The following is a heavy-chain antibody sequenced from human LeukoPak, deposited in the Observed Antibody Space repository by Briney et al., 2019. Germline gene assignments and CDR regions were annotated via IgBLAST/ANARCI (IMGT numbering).Heavy chain of an antibody. CDR2: INHSGST. D-gene: IGHD3-16*01. Sequence: PSETLSLTCAVYGGSFSGYYWSWIRQPPGKGLEWIGEINHSGSTNYNPSLKSRVTISVDTSKNQFSLKLSSVTAADTAVYYCARRSRWGNVRDYFDYWGQGTLVTVSS. CDR1: GGSFSGYY. V-gene: IGHV4-34*01. CDR3: ARRSRWGNVRDYFDY. J-gene: IGHJ4*02.